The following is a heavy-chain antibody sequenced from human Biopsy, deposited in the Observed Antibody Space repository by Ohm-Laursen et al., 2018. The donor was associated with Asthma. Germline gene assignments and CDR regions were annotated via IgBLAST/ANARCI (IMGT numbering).Heavy chain of an antibody. CDR3: ERTYYDFLTGQVKDVFGV. V-gene: IGHV1-3*04. CDR1: GYTFINYA. J-gene: IGHJ3*01. D-gene: IGHD3-9*01. CDR2: VNTGNGDT. Sequence: ASVKVSCKASGYTFINYAIHWARQAPGHRLEWMGWVNTGNGDTKYSQKFQGRVTIARDTSASTAYMELRSLRSEDTATYYCERTYYDFLTGQVKDVFGVWGQGKMVPVSS.